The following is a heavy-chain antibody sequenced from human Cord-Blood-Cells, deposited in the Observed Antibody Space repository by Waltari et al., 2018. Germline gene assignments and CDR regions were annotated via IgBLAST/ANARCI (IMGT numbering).Heavy chain of an antibody. V-gene: IGHV4-34*01. Sequence: QVQLQQWGAGLLKPSETLSLTCAVSGGSFSGYYWSWIRPPPGKGLEWIGEINHSGSTNYNPSLKSRVTISVDTSKNQFSLKLSSVTAADTAVYYCARGLAIAAAGNRGLGYWGQGTLVTVSS. CDR1: GGSFSGYY. CDR3: ARGLAIAAAGNRGLGY. J-gene: IGHJ4*02. CDR2: INHSGST. D-gene: IGHD6-13*01.